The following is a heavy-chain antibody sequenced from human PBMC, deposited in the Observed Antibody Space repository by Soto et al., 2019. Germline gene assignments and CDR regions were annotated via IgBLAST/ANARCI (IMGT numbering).Heavy chain of an antibody. V-gene: IGHV4-4*02. J-gene: IGHJ4*02. Sequence: QVQLQESGPGLVKPSGTLSLTCAVSSGSIFSSNWWSWVRQPPGKGLEWIGEKRNSGGANYNPSLKSRVTITVDRSKNHFFLELRSVTAADTAVYYCASHLVMSGTRGFDNWGLGALVTVP. CDR3: ASHLVMSGTRGFDN. CDR2: KRNSGGA. D-gene: IGHD6-13*01. CDR1: SGSIFSSNW.